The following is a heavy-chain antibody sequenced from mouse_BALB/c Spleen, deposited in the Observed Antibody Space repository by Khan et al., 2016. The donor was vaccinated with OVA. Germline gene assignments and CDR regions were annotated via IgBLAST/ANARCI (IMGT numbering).Heavy chain of an antibody. J-gene: IGHJ2*01. CDR2: INPHIGET. CDR3: TRSYRSDFYH. CDR1: GYSFTGYF. Sequence: VQLQQSGPELVRPGASVKISCTASGYSFTGYFMNWVMQSHGKSLEWIGRINPHIGETFYNQRLKDKATLTGDESSSTAHMELRSLAYEDSAVYYCTRSYRSDFYHWGQGTTLTVSS. V-gene: IGHV1-20*02. D-gene: IGHD1-1*01.